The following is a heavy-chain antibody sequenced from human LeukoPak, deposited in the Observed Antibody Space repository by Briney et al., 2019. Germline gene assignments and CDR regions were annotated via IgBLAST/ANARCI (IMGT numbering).Heavy chain of an antibody. Sequence: PGGSLRLSCSASGFIFRHYAVNWVRQSPGKGLEWVSGISGSGDSTYYADSVKGRFTVSRDNSKNTLYLQMNSLTAADTAVYSCAKALGDWPTTLDYWGRGTLVTVSS. CDR3: AKALGDWPTTLDY. J-gene: IGHJ4*02. CDR2: ISGSGDST. V-gene: IGHV3-23*01. CDR1: GFIFRHYA. D-gene: IGHD3-16*01.